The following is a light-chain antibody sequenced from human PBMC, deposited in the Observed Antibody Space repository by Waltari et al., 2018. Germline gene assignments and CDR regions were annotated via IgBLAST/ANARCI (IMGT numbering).Light chain of an antibody. V-gene: IGKV3D-15*01. Sequence: EIVMTQSPPTLSVSPGERATLSCRASQSVSNSLAWYQHRPGRAPRLLIHSASTRAPGIPARFSGSGSETEITLTISNLQSEDFALYYCQQYNNWPPITFGQGTRLEIK. CDR3: QQYNNWPPIT. CDR2: SAS. J-gene: IGKJ5*01. CDR1: QSVSNS.